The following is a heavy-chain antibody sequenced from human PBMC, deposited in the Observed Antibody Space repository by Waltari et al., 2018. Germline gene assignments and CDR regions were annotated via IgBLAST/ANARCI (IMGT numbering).Heavy chain of an antibody. CDR2: INPKLGGT. CDR1: GYTFTGYY. Sequence: QVQLVQSGAEVKKPGASVKVSCKASGYTFTGYYMHWVRQAPGQGLEWMGRINPKLGGTNNAQKFQGRVTMTRETSISTAYMELSRLRSDDTAVYYCARGGEGWLQSPPDAFDIWGQGTMVTVSS. V-gene: IGHV1-2*06. J-gene: IGHJ3*02. D-gene: IGHD3-16*01. CDR3: ARGGEGWLQSPPDAFDI.